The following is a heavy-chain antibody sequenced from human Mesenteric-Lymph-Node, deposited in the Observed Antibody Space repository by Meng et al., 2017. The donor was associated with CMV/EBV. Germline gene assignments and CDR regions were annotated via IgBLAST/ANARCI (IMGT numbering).Heavy chain of an antibody. V-gene: IGHV3-49*04. CDR2: ITSKSHGGTI. J-gene: IGHJ5*02. CDR1: GFTFGDYS. D-gene: IGHD1-1*01. Sequence: GESLKISCTSSGFTFGDYSVSWVRQAPGKGLECVGLITSKSHGGTIEYAASVEGRFTISKDDSKSIAYLQMNSLKTEDTAVYYCTRADWNDAAGFEDGGWFDPWGQGTLVTVSS. CDR3: TRADWNDAAGFEDGGWFDP.